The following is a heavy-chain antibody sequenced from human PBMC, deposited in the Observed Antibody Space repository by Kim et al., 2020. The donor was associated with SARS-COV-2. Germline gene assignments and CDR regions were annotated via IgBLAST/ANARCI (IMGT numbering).Heavy chain of an antibody. CDR3: ARRFLSRAVAGTPGKNWYFDL. CDR1: GGSVSSGSYY. Sequence: SETLSLTCTVSGGSVSSGSYYWSWIRQPPGKGLEWIGYIYYSGSTNYNPSLKSRVTISVDTSKNQFSLKLSSVTAADTAVYYCARRFLSRAVAGTPGKNWYFDLWGRGTLVTVSS. J-gene: IGHJ2*01. D-gene: IGHD6-19*01. CDR2: IYYSGST. V-gene: IGHV4-61*01.